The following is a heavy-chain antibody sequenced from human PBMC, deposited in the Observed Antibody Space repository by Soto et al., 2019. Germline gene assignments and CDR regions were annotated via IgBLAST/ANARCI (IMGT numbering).Heavy chain of an antibody. V-gene: IGHV1-18*01. CDR1: GGTFSSYA. Sequence: GASVKVSCKASGGTFSSYAISWVRQAPGQGLEWVGWVSVHSGDTSSAQNFQGRVTMTTDTSTSTAYMEVGSLRSNDTAVYYCARTCRSGGSCYLEYWGEGTLVTVSS. J-gene: IGHJ4*02. CDR2: VSVHSGDT. CDR3: ARTCRSGGSCYLEY. D-gene: IGHD2-15*01.